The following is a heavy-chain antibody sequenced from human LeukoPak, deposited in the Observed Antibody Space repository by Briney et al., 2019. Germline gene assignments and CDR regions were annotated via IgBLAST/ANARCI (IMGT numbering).Heavy chain of an antibody. V-gene: IGHV1-18*01. CDR1: GYTFISYG. D-gene: IGHD2-2*01. J-gene: IGHJ4*02. CDR2: ISSHNGYT. Sequence: GASVKVSCKASGYTFISYGISWVRQAPGQGLEWMGWISSHNGYTKYAQKFQGRVTMTTDTSMSTAYMELGSLRSDDTAVYYCARGPPLGYCSSTSCYYHYWGQGTLVTVSS. CDR3: ARGPPLGYCSSTSCYYHY.